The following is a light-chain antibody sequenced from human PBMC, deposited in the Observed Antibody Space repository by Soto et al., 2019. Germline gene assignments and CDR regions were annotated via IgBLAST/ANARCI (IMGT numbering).Light chain of an antibody. J-gene: IGKJ5*01. CDR1: ENVKFN. CDR2: NAS. Sequence: EIVLTQSPATLSFSPVERATLSCRASENVKFNLAWYQQRPGQAPRLLFYNASTRAPSFPARFSGSGSRTDYILTISSLQSEDLAVYYCQQYYNWPLTFGQGTRLDIK. CDR3: QQYYNWPLT. V-gene: IGKV3-15*01.